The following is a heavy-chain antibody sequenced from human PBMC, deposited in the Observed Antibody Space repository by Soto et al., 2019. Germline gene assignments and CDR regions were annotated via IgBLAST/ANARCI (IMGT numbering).Heavy chain of an antibody. CDR2: INHSGST. J-gene: IGHJ4*02. CDR3: ARYDYGSGDDYNIDY. Sequence: ETLSLTCAVYGGSFSGYYWSWIRQPPGKGLEWIGEINHSGSTNYNPSLKSRVTISVDTSKNQFSLKLTSVTAADTAVYYCARYDYGSGDDYNIDYWGQGTLVTVSS. CDR1: GGSFSGYY. D-gene: IGHD3-10*01. V-gene: IGHV4-34*01.